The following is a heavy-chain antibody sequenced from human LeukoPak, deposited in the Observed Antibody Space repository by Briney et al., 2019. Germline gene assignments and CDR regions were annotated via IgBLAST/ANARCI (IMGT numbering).Heavy chain of an antibody. J-gene: IGHJ4*02. V-gene: IGHV1-18*01. D-gene: IGHD3-10*01. CDR3: ARDNRRSGKEEYYFDY. Sequence: ASVKVSYKASGYTFTSYGISWVRQAPGQGLEWMGWISAYNGNTNYAQKLQGRVTMTTDTSTSTAYMELRSLRSDDTAVYYCARDNRRSGKEEYYFDYWGQGALVTVSS. CDR2: ISAYNGNT. CDR1: GYTFTSYG.